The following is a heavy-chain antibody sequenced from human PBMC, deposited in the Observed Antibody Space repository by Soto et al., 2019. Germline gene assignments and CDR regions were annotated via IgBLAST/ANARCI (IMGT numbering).Heavy chain of an antibody. D-gene: IGHD2-15*01. CDR3: ARGTVAAAQYYFDY. CDR2: ISAYNGNT. CDR1: VYTFTSYG. V-gene: IGHV1-18*01. Sequence: ASVTVSCRASVYTFTSYGISWVRQALGQGLEWMGWISAYNGNTNYAQKLQGRVTMTTDTSTSTAYMELRSLRSDDTAVYYCARGTVAAAQYYFDYWGQGTLVTFSS. J-gene: IGHJ4*02.